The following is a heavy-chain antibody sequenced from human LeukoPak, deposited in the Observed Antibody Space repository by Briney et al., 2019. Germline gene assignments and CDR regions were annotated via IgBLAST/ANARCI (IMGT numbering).Heavy chain of an antibody. Sequence: SETLSLTCTVSGGSISSYYWSWIRQPPGKGLEWIGYIYYSGSTNYNPSLKSRVTISVDTSKNQFSLKLSSVTAADTAVYYCARAGGYVSGYYFDYWGQGTLVTVSS. D-gene: IGHD5-12*01. J-gene: IGHJ4*02. V-gene: IGHV4-59*01. CDR3: ARAGGYVSGYYFDY. CDR1: GGSISSYY. CDR2: IYYSGST.